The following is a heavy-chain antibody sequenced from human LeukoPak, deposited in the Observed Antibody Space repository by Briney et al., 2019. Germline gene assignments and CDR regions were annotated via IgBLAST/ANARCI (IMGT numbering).Heavy chain of an antibody. J-gene: IGHJ2*01. CDR2: ISWYSGSV. V-gene: IGHV3-9*03. Sequence: GGSLRLFCAASGFTFDFYAMHWLRHAPGKGLVWVSGISWYSGSVGYADSVKGRFTISRNNAKNSLYLQMNSLRTEQLALYFCKIGSIYSFGYWFFDLSSRGSLVTVYS. CDR1: GFTFDFYA. CDR3: KIGSIYSFGYWFFDL. D-gene: IGHD1-26*01.